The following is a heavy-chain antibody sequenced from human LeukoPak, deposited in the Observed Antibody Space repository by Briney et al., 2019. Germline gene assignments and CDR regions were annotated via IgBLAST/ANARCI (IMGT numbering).Heavy chain of an antibody. Sequence: GGSLRLSCAASGFTFSSYGMHWVRQAPGKGLEWVAVTSYDGSNKYYADSVKGRFTISRDNFKSTLYLQMNSLRVEDTAVYYCARDAWSFDYWGQGTLVTVSS. J-gene: IGHJ4*02. D-gene: IGHD2-15*01. CDR1: GFTFSSYG. CDR2: TSYDGSNK. CDR3: ARDAWSFDY. V-gene: IGHV3-30*03.